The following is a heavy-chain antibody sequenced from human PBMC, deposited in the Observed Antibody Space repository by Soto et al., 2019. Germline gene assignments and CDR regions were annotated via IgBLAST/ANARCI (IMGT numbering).Heavy chain of an antibody. V-gene: IGHV3-30*18. CDR1: GFTFSSYG. Sequence: PGGSLRLSCAASGFTFSSYGMHWVRQAPGKGLEWVAVISYDGSNKYYADSVKGRFTISRDNSKNTLYLQMNSLRAEDTAVYYCAKGARQQPDIRDAFDIWGQGTMVTVSS. CDR2: ISYDGSNK. J-gene: IGHJ3*02. D-gene: IGHD6-13*01. CDR3: AKGARQQPDIRDAFDI.